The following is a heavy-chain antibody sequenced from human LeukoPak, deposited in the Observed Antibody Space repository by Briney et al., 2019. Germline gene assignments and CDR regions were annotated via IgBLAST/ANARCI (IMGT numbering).Heavy chain of an antibody. CDR2: INSDGSST. CDR3: ARVSRGDSLNFDY. Sequence: PGGSLRLSCAASGFTFSSYGMSWVRQAPGKGLVWVSRINSDGSSTSYADSVKGRFTISRDNAKNTLYLQMNSLRAEDTAVYYCARVSRGDSLNFDYWGQGTLVTVSS. D-gene: IGHD3-10*01. V-gene: IGHV3-74*01. J-gene: IGHJ4*02. CDR1: GFTFSSYG.